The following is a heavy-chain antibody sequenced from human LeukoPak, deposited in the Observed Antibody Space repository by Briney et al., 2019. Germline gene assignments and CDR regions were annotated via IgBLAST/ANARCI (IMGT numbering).Heavy chain of an antibody. CDR1: GFTFSRHG. Sequence: GRSLRLSCAPSGFTFSRHGMHWVRQAPGKRLGWVAIISNDGSRKYYAHSVEGRFTISRDNSKNTLYLQMDSLRAEDTAVYYCARDRAWNYFDYWGQGTLVTVSS. D-gene: IGHD3-3*01. CDR3: ARDRAWNYFDY. J-gene: IGHJ4*02. CDR2: ISNDGSRK. V-gene: IGHV3-30*03.